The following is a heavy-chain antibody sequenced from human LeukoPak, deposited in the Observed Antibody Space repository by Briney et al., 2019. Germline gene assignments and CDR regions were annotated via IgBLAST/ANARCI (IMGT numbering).Heavy chain of an antibody. CDR3: ARSYYYDSSAPFDY. Sequence: GASVKVSCKASGYTFTSYGISWVRQAPGQGLEWMGWISAYNGNTNYAQKLQGRVTMTTDTSTSTAYMELRSLRSDDTAVYYCARSYYYDSSAPFDYWGQGTLVTVSS. V-gene: IGHV1-18*01. J-gene: IGHJ4*02. D-gene: IGHD3-22*01. CDR2: ISAYNGNT. CDR1: GYTFTSYG.